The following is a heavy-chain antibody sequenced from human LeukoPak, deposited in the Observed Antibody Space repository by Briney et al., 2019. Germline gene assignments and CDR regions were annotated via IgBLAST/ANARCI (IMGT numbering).Heavy chain of an antibody. D-gene: IGHD3-9*01. J-gene: IGHJ4*02. CDR3: ARFYYDILTGYYYFDY. CDR1: GYTFTGYY. CDR2: INPNSGGT. V-gene: IGHV1-2*02. Sequence: ASVKVSCKASGYTFTGYYMHWVRQAPGQGLEWMGWINPNSGGTNYAQKFQGRVTMTRDTYISTAYMELSRLRSDDTAVYYCARFYYDILTGYYYFDYWGQGTLVTVSS.